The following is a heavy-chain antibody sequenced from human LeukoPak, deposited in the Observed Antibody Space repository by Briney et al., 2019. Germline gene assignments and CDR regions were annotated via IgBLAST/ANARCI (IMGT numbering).Heavy chain of an antibody. Sequence: GGSLRLSCAASGFTFSSYAMSWVRQAPGKGLEWVSAISGSGGSTYYADSVKGRFTISRDNSKNTLYLQMNSLRAEDTAVYYCAKAASSYYDILTGYRDYFDYWGQGTLVTVSS. D-gene: IGHD3-9*01. CDR1: GFTFSSYA. V-gene: IGHV3-23*01. J-gene: IGHJ4*02. CDR2: ISGSGGST. CDR3: AKAASSYYDILTGYRDYFDY.